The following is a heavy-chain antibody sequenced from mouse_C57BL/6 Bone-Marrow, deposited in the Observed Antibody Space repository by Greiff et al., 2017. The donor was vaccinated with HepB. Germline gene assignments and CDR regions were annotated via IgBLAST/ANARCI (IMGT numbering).Heavy chain of an antibody. J-gene: IGHJ1*03. D-gene: IGHD1-1*02. CDR1: GFTFSDAW. CDR2: IRNKANNHET. CDR3: TRNYPYWYFDV. Sequence: EVKLVESGGGLVQPGGSMKLSCAASGFTFSDAWMDWVRQSPEKGLEWVAEIRNKANNHETYYAESVKGRFTISRAASKSSVYLKMNSSRAEDTGIYYCTRNYPYWYFDVWGTGTTVTVSS. V-gene: IGHV6-6*01.